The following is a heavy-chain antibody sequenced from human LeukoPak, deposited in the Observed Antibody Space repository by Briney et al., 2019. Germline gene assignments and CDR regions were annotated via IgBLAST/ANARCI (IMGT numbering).Heavy chain of an antibody. CDR2: INHSGST. V-gene: IGHV4-34*01. D-gene: IGHD3-22*01. J-gene: IGHJ4*02. CDR3: ARATYYYDSSGYYPYFDY. Sequence: SETLSLTCAVYGGSFSSYYWSWIRQPPGKGLEWIGEINHSGSTNYNPSLKSRVTISVDTSKNQFSLKLSSVTAADTAVYYCARATYYYDSSGYYPYFDYWGQGTLVTVSS. CDR1: GGSFSSYY.